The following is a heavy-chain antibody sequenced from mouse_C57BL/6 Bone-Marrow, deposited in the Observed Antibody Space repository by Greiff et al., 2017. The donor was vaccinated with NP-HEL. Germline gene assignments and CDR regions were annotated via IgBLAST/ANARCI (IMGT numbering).Heavy chain of an antibody. CDR2: ISSGGSYT. CDR3: ARRPMMVTTGAY. V-gene: IGHV5-6*02. J-gene: IGHJ3*01. D-gene: IGHD2-3*01. CDR1: GFTFSSYG. Sequence: EVKLVESGGDLVKPGGSLKLSCAASGFTFSSYGMSWVRQTPDKRLEWVATISSGGSYTYYPDSVKGRFPISRDNAKNTLYLQMSSLKSEDTAMYYCARRPMMVTTGAYWGQGTLVTVSA.